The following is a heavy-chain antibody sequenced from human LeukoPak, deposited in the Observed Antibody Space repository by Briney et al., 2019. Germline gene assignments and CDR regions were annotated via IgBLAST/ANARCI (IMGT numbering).Heavy chain of an antibody. J-gene: IGHJ3*02. CDR2: INPNSGGT. CDR1: GYTFTGYY. Sequence: ASVKVSCKASGYTFTGYYLHWVRQAPGQGLEWMGWINPNSGGTSFAQKFQGRVTMTRDTSISTAYMELSRLRSDDTAVYYCARYLVGASHFGIWGQGTMVTVSS. CDR3: ARYLVGASHFGI. D-gene: IGHD1-26*01. V-gene: IGHV1-2*02.